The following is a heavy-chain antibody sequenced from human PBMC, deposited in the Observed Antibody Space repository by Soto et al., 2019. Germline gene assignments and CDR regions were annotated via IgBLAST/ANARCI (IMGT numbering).Heavy chain of an antibody. CDR2: INHSGST. V-gene: IGHV4-34*01. Sequence: SETLSLTCAVYGGSFSGYYWSWIRQPPGKGLEWIGEINHSGSTNYNPSPKSRVTISVDTSKNQFSLKLSSVTAADTAVYYCARAYGDYRRGYYYYGMDVWGQGTTVTVSS. J-gene: IGHJ6*02. D-gene: IGHD4-17*01. CDR1: GGSFSGYY. CDR3: ARAYGDYRRGYYYYGMDV.